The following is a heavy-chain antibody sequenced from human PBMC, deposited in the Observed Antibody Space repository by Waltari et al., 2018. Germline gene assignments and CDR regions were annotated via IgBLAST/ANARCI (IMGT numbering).Heavy chain of an antibody. CDR2: INAGNGNT. V-gene: IGHV1-3*01. Sequence: QVQLVQSGAEVKKPGDSVKVSCKASGYTFTSYTMHWVRQAPGQRLEWMGWINAGNGNTKYSQKFQGRVTITRDTSASTAYMELSSLRSEDTAVYYCARAVGYSSGWYELDWGQGTLVTVSS. CDR1: GYTFTSYT. CDR3: ARAVGYSSGWYELD. J-gene: IGHJ4*02. D-gene: IGHD6-19*01.